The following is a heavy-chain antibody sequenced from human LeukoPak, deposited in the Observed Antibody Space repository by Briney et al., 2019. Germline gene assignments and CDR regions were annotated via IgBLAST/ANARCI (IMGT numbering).Heavy chain of an antibody. Sequence: PGGSLRLSCAASGFTFDDYGMSWVRQAPGKGLEWVSGINWNGSGAGYADSVKGRFTISRDNAKNSLYLQMNSLKAEDTALFYCGGYLRKLYGGGGDYYFYMDVWGKGTTVTVSS. CDR1: GFTFDDYG. D-gene: IGHD3-16*02. V-gene: IGHV3-20*04. CDR3: GGYLRKLYGGGGDYYFYMDV. CDR2: INWNGSGA. J-gene: IGHJ6*03.